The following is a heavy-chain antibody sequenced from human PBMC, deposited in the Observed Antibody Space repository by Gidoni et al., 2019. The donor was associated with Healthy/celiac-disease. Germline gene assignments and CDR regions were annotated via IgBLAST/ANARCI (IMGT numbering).Heavy chain of an antibody. D-gene: IGHD5-18*01. CDR2: IRSKAYGGTT. Sequence: EVQLVESGGGLVKPGRPLRLSCTASGFTFGDYAMRWFRQAPGKGLEWVGFIRSKAYGGTTEYAASVKGRFTISRDDSKSIAYLQMNSLKTEDTAVYDCTRVPIQLWLPASVDYWGQGTLVTVSS. CDR1: GFTFGDYA. V-gene: IGHV3-49*05. CDR3: TRVPIQLWLPASVDY. J-gene: IGHJ4*02.